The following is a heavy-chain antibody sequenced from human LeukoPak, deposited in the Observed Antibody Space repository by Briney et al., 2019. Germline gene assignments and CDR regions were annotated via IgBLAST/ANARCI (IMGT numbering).Heavy chain of an antibody. J-gene: IGHJ4*02. CDR1: GFTFSDYY. CDR2: ITSSGDDI. CDR3: ASDIVATSGDF. D-gene: IGHD5-12*01. Sequence: GGSLRLSCAASGFTFSDYYMSWIRQAPGKGLEWVAYITSSGDDIYYADSVKGRFTISRDNAKNALFLRMSSLTVEDTATYYCASDIVATSGDFWGQGTLVSVSS. V-gene: IGHV3-11*01.